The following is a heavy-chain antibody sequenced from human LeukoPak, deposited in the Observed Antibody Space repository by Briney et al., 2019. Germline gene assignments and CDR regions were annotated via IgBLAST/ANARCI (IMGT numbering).Heavy chain of an antibody. CDR3: ARRTYNMDGVDV. CDR2: IYPADSDT. D-gene: IGHD5-24*01. Sequence: GESLTISCKGSGDSFTSHWIGWVRQMPGKGLEWLGIIYPADSDTRYSPSFQGQVTISVDKSISTAYLQWSSLRASDTAIYYCARRTYNMDGVDVWGQGTTVTVSS. V-gene: IGHV5-51*01. CDR1: GDSFTSHW. J-gene: IGHJ6*02.